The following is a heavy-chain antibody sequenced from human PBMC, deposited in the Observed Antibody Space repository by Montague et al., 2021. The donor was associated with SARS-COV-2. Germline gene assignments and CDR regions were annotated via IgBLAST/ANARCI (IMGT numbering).Heavy chain of an antibody. CDR2: IYYSGST. D-gene: IGHD5-18*01. CDR1: GGSISSYY. CDR3: ARGSYGPDASDI. J-gene: IGHJ3*02. Sequence: SETLSLTCTVSGGSISSYYWSWIRQPPGKGLEWIGYIYYSGSTXXXPSXKSRVTISLDTSKNQFSLKLNSVTAADTAVYYCARGSYGPDASDIWGQGTMVTVSS. V-gene: IGHV4-59*01.